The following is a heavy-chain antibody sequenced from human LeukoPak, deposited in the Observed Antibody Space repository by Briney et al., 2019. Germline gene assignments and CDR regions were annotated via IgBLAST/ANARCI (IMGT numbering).Heavy chain of an antibody. CDR1: GGSFSGYY. J-gene: IGHJ1*01. CDR3: ARGRGSSWYWEYFQH. Sequence: SEALSLTCAVYGGSFSGYYWSWIRQPPGKGLEWIGEINHSGSTNYNPSLKSRVTISVDTSKNQFSLKLSSVTAADTAVYYCARGRGSSWYWEYFQHWGQGTLVTVSS. V-gene: IGHV4-34*01. D-gene: IGHD6-13*01. CDR2: INHSGST.